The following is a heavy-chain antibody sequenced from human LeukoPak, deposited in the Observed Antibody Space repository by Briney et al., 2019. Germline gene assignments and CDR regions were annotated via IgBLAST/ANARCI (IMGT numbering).Heavy chain of an antibody. D-gene: IGHD6-19*01. V-gene: IGHV3-30*04. CDR1: GFTFSSYA. CDR2: ISNDGTNK. J-gene: IGHJ4*02. CDR3: GRDQGGSIGWYGDY. Sequence: GRSLRLSCAASGFTFSSYAIDWVRQAPGKGLEWVAFISNDGTNKYYADSVKGRFTISRDNSKNTLYLQMNSLRAEDTAVYYCGRDQGGSIGWYGDYWGQGTLVTVSS.